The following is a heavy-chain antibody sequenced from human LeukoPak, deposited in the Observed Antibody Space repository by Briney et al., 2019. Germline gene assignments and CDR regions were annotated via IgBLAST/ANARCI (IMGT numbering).Heavy chain of an antibody. D-gene: IGHD6-13*01. CDR1: GFTFSSYG. J-gene: IGHJ6*02. CDR3: AREPGIAAATYYYGMDV. CDR2: ISYDGSNK. Sequence: GGSLRLSCAASGFTFSSYGMHWVRQAPGKGLEWVAVISYDGSNKYYADSVKGRFTISRDNSKNTLYLQMNSLRAEDTAVYYCAREPGIAAATYYYGMDVWGQGTTVTVSS. V-gene: IGHV3-30*03.